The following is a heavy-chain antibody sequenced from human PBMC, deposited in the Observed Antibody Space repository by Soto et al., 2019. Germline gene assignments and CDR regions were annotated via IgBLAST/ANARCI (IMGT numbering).Heavy chain of an antibody. Sequence: SVKVSCKASGFTFTSSAVQWVRQARGQRLEWIGWIVVGSGNTNYAQKFQERVTITRDMSTSTAYMELSSLRSEDTAVYYCAADTLWFGELFSYYYYGMDVWGQGTTVTVLL. J-gene: IGHJ6*02. CDR1: GFTFTSSA. CDR3: AADTLWFGELFSYYYYGMDV. V-gene: IGHV1-58*01. D-gene: IGHD3-10*01. CDR2: IVVGSGNT.